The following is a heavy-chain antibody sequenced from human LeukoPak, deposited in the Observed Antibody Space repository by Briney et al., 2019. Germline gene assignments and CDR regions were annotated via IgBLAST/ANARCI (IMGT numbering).Heavy chain of an antibody. CDR1: GFNVTTNY. J-gene: IGHJ4*02. V-gene: IGHV3-53*01. CDR2: IYSGGTT. CDR3: ARGRRDGYNLGY. Sequence: GSLRLSCAASGFNVTTNYMSWVRQAPGKGLEWVSVIYSGGTTYYADSVKGRFTISRDISKNTLSLQMNSLRAEDTAVYYCARGRRDGYNLGYWGQGTLVAVSS. D-gene: IGHD5-24*01.